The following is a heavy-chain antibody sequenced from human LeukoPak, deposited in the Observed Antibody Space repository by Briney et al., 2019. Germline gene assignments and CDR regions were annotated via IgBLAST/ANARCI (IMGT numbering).Heavy chain of an antibody. Sequence: KPSETLSLTCTVSGGSISSYYWSWIRQPPGKGLEWIGEINHSGSTNYNPSLKSRVTISVDTSKNQFSLKLSSVTAADTAVYYCARHVLRYFRVNWFDPWGQGTLVTVSS. J-gene: IGHJ5*02. D-gene: IGHD3-9*01. CDR2: INHSGST. CDR3: ARHVLRYFRVNWFDP. V-gene: IGHV4-34*01. CDR1: GGSISSYY.